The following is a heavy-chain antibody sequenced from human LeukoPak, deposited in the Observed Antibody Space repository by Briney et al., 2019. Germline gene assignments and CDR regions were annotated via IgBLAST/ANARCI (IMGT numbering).Heavy chain of an antibody. CDR2: IYYSGNT. D-gene: IGHD5-12*01. CDR3: ARVAVHGYSDY. J-gene: IGHJ4*02. CDR1: GGSISGFY. Sequence: SETLSLTRTVSGGSISGFYWSWIRQPPGKGLEWIGYIYYSGNTNYNPSLRSRVTISIDTSKNQFSLKLSSVTAADTAVYYCARVAVHGYSDYWGLGTLVTVSS. V-gene: IGHV4-59*01.